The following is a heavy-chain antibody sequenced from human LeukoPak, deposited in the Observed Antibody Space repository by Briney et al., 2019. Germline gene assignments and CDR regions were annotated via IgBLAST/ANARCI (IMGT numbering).Heavy chain of an antibody. J-gene: IGHJ4*02. D-gene: IGHD6-19*01. CDR3: AKAVAQYSSGWYDY. V-gene: IGHV3-23*01. CDR1: GFTFSSYA. Sequence: GGSLRLSCAASGFTFSSYAMSWVRQAPGKGLEWVSAISGSGGSTYYADSVKGRFTISRDNSKSTLYLQMNSLRAEDTAVYYCAKAVAQYSSGWYDYWGQGTLVTVSS. CDR2: ISGSGGST.